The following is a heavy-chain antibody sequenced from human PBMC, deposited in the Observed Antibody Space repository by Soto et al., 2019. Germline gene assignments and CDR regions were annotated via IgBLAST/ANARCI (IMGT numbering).Heavy chain of an antibody. CDR1: GGSMSPYY. D-gene: IGHD7-27*01. Sequence: SETLSLTCSVFGGSMSPYYWGWIRQSPGKGLEWIANIYYRGNTNYNPSLESRVTISIDTSKNQFSLKLNSLTAADTAVYYCARHSKKTGDFDYCYGMDVWGQGTTVTVSS. CDR2: IYYRGNT. V-gene: IGHV4-59*08. CDR3: ARHSKKTGDFDYCYGMDV. J-gene: IGHJ6*02.